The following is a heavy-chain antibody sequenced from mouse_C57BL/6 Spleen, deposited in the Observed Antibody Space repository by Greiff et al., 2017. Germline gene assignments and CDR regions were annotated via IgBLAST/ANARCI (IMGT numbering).Heavy chain of an antibody. CDR1: GYAFSSYW. D-gene: IGHD1-1*01. V-gene: IGHV1-80*01. J-gene: IGHJ2*01. CDR3: ARGYYGSSYDYFDY. Sequence: QVQLQQSGAELVKPGASVKISCKASGYAFSSYWMNWVKQRPGKGLEWIGQIYPGDGDTNYNGKFKGKATLTADKSSSTAYMQLSSLTSEDSAVYFCARGYYGSSYDYFDYWGQGTTLTVSS. CDR2: IYPGDGDT.